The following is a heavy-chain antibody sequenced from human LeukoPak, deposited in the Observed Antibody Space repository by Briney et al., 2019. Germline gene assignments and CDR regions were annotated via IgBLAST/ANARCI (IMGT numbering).Heavy chain of an antibody. D-gene: IGHD3-3*01. CDR3: ARDPGLRLDS. V-gene: IGHV3-33*01. J-gene: IGHJ4*02. Sequence: TGGSLRLSCAASGFSLSNYAMHWVRQTPAKGLEWVAVIWYDGSNEYYSEFVKGRFAISRDTSRNTLYLQMNNVRAEDTAVYFCARDPGLRLDSWGQGTLVTVS. CDR2: IWYDGSNE. CDR1: GFSLSNYA.